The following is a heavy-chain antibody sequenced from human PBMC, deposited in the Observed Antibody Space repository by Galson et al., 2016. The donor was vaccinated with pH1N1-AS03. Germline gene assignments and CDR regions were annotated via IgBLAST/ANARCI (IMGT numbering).Heavy chain of an antibody. D-gene: IGHD5-12*01. J-gene: IGHJ4*02. CDR1: GYSFTNYW. V-gene: IGHV5-10-1*01. CDR2: FDPSDSHT. Sequence: QSGAEVKKPGESLRISCKGSGYSFTNYWINWVRQMPGKGLEWMGRFDPSDSHTSYSPSFQGHVTFLADKSINTAYLQWSSLKSSDTAIYYCARGYSGFGFVYWGQGTLVTVSS. CDR3: ARGYSGFGFVY.